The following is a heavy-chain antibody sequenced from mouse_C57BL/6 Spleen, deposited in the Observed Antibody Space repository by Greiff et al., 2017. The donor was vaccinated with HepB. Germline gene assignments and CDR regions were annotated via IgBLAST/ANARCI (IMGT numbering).Heavy chain of an antibody. CDR3: ARHLIYDGYYDAMDY. CDR2: IDPSDSYT. J-gene: IGHJ4*01. Sequence: QVQLQQPGAELVMPGASVKLSCKASGYTFTSYWMHWVKQRPGQGLEWIGEIDPSDSYTNYNQKFKGKSTLTVDKSSSTAYMQLSSLTSEDSAVYYCARHLIYDGYYDAMDYWGQGTSVTVSS. V-gene: IGHV1-69*01. D-gene: IGHD2-3*01. CDR1: GYTFTSYW.